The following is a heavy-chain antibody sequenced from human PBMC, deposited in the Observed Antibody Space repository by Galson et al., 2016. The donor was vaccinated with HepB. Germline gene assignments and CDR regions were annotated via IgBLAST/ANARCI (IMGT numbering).Heavy chain of an antibody. J-gene: IGHJ6*02. CDR3: ARGRGKLDF. D-gene: IGHD3-16*01. V-gene: IGHV4-34*01. CDR1: NGSFRGYY. CDR2: INYSGPT. Sequence: ETLSLTCAVYNGSFRGYYWSWIRQPTGRGLEWSGEINYSGPTNYNPSLKSRVNISVDTSNKQFSLKFKSVTAADTSVYYCARGRGKLDFWGQGTTVTVSS.